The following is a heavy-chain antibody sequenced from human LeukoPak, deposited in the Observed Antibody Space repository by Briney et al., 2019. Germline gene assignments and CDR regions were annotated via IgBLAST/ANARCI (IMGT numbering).Heavy chain of an antibody. J-gene: IGHJ4*02. V-gene: IGHV4-39*07. D-gene: IGHD6-13*01. CDR1: GGSMTNIAYY. CDR3: ASHATYSSSLGDY. CDR2: IYYSGST. Sequence: SETLSLNCTVSGGSMTNIAYYWGWIRQPPGKGLEWIGSIYYSGSTYYNPSLKSRVTISVDKSNNQFSLKLSSVTAADTAVYYCASHATYSSSLGDYWGRGTLVIVSS.